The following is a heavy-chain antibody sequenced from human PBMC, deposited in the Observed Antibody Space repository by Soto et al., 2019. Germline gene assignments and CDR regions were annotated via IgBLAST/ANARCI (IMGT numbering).Heavy chain of an antibody. V-gene: IGHV1-69*04. D-gene: IGHD6-19*01. CDR2: IIPILGIA. J-gene: IGHJ4*02. Sequence: SVKVSCKASGYTFTSYDINWVRQAPGQGLEWMGRIIPILGIANYAQKFQGRVTITADKSTSTAYMELSSLRSEDTAVYYCARGLPAIAVVPAFDYWGQGTLVTVSS. CDR1: GYTFTSYD. CDR3: ARGLPAIAVVPAFDY.